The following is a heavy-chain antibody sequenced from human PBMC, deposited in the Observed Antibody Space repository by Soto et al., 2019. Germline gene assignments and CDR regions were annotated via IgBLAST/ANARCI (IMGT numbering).Heavy chain of an antibody. Sequence: PGGSLRLSCAASGFTFSDYYMSWIHQAPGKGLEWVSYISSSSSYTNYADSVKGRFTISRDNAKNSLYLEMNSLRSEDTALYYCAKDHDEDFGYDLDYFNYWGRGTLVTVSS. CDR3: AKDHDEDFGYDLDYFNY. CDR1: GFTFSDYY. V-gene: IGHV3-11*03. D-gene: IGHD5-12*01. CDR2: ISSSSSYT. J-gene: IGHJ4*02.